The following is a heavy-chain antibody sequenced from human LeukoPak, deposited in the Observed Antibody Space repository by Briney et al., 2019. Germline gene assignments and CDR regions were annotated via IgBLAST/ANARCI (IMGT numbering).Heavy chain of an antibody. D-gene: IGHD2-2*01. CDR2: MNPNSGNT. Sequence: ASVKVSCKASGYTFTSYDINWVRQATGQGLEWMGWMNPNSGNTGYAQEFQGRVTMTRNTSISTAYMELSSLRSEDTAVYYCARYCSSTSCYDDAFDIWGQGTMVTVSS. CDR3: ARYCSSTSCYDDAFDI. J-gene: IGHJ3*02. V-gene: IGHV1-8*01. CDR1: GYTFTSYD.